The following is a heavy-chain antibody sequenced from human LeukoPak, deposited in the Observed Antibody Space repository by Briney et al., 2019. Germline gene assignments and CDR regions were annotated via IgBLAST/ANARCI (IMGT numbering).Heavy chain of an antibody. D-gene: IGHD3-10*01. J-gene: IGHJ4*02. V-gene: IGHV3-74*01. CDR3: ARDPVRRDSY. CDR1: GFTFNTYW. Sequence: PGGSLRLSCAASGFTFNTYWMHWVRQAPGKGLVWVSHINPDGSQTNYADSVTGRFTISRDNAKNTLHLQMNSLRAGDTAVYYCARDPVRRDSYWGQGTLVTVSS. CDR2: INPDGSQT.